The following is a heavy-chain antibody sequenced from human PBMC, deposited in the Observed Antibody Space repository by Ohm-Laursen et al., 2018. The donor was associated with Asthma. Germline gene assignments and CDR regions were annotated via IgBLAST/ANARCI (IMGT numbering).Heavy chain of an antibody. V-gene: IGHV3-21*01. Sequence: SLRLSCAAPGYTFSRYIIHWVRQVPGKGLEWVASISTASTFIYYADSVRGRFTTSRDNAKNSVYLQMNSLRAEDTALYYCARIGPEWELPGREYSLHHWGQGTQVTVSS. CDR2: ISTASTFI. J-gene: IGHJ1*01. D-gene: IGHD1-26*01. CDR1: GYTFSRYI. CDR3: ARIGPEWELPGREYSLHH.